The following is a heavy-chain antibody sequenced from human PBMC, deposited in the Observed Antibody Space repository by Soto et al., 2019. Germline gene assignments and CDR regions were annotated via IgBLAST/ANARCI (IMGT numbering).Heavy chain of an antibody. CDR2: IIPIFGTA. D-gene: IGHD3-9*01. CDR3: ARVRWLSEYDILTGYYIFDQ. CDR1: GGTFSSYA. Sequence: GASVKVSCKASGGTFSSYAISWVRQAPGQGLEWMGGIIPIFGTANYAQKFQGRVTITADESTSTAYMELSSLRSEDTAVYYCARVRWLSEYDILTGYYIFDQWGRGTLVTVS. V-gene: IGHV1-69*13. J-gene: IGHJ4*02.